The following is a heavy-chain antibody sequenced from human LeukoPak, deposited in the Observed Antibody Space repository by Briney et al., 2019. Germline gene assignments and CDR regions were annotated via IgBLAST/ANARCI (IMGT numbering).Heavy chain of an antibody. V-gene: IGHV4-34*01. CDR1: GGSFSGYY. Sequence: SETLSLTCAVYGGSFSGYYWSWIRQPPGKGLEWIGEINHSGSTNYNPSLKSRVTISVDTSKNQFSLKLSSVTVADTAVYYCARGRLWFGESYFDYWGQGTLVTVSS. J-gene: IGHJ4*02. CDR2: INHSGST. D-gene: IGHD3-10*01. CDR3: ARGRLWFGESYFDY.